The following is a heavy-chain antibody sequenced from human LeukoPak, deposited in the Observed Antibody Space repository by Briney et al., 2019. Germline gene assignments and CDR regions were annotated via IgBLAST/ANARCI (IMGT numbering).Heavy chain of an antibody. D-gene: IGHD1-26*01. CDR2: ISYDGSTK. CDR3: ARDDTGSSSGDY. Sequence: GGSLRLSCAASGFTFSSYAMHWVRQAPGKGLEWVTIISYDGSTKYYADSVKGRFTISRDNSKSTLYLQMDSLRTEDTAVYYCARDDTGSSSGDYWGQGTLVTVSS. V-gene: IGHV3-30-3*01. CDR1: GFTFSSYA. J-gene: IGHJ4*02.